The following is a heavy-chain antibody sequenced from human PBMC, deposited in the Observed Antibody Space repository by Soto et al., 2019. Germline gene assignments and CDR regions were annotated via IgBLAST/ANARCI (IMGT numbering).Heavy chain of an antibody. Sequence: QVQLQESGPGLVKPSQTLSLTCTVSGASINTGDYYWSWVRQLPGKGLDWIAYIYYTGSTYYNPSLDSRVAISADTSKNQFSLKVTSVTAADTGVYYCAVLGATTVYWGQGTLVAVSS. CDR2: IYYTGST. CDR1: GASINTGDYY. CDR3: AVLGATTVY. J-gene: IGHJ4*02. D-gene: IGHD1-26*01. V-gene: IGHV4-31*03.